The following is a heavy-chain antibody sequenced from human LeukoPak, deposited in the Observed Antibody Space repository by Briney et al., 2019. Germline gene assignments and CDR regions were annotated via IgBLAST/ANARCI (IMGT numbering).Heavy chain of an antibody. CDR3: AKRGDSGSYPYYFDN. J-gene: IGHJ4*02. CDR1: GFSFRSYG. D-gene: IGHD1-26*01. Sequence: GGSLRLSCAAPGFSFRSYGMHWVRQAPGKGLEWVALISFDGREKYYADSLKGRFTISRDNSKNTLYLQMNSLSAEDTAVYYCAKRGDSGSYPYYFDNWGQGTLVTVSS. V-gene: IGHV3-30*18. CDR2: ISFDGREK.